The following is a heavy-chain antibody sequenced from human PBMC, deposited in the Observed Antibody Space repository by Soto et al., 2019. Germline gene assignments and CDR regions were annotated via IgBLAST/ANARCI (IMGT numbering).Heavy chain of an antibody. J-gene: IGHJ6*02. CDR3: ARDSAAAGTSYYYGMDV. Sequence: PVGSLRLSCAASGFTFSSNGMHWVRQAPGKGLEWVAVIWYDGSNKYYADSVKGRFTISRDNSKNTLYLQMNSLRAEDTAVYYCARDSAAAGTSYYYGMDVWGQGTTVTVSS. CDR2: IWYDGSNK. D-gene: IGHD6-13*01. V-gene: IGHV3-33*01. CDR1: GFTFSSNG.